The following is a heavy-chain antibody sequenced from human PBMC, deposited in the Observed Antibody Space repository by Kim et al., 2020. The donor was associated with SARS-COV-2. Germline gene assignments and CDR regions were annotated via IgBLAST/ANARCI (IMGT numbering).Heavy chain of an antibody. CDR1: GFTFSTYC. V-gene: IGHV3-74*01. J-gene: IGHJ4*02. CDR3: ARAPRTNNSYSGDY. D-gene: IGHD1-1*01. Sequence: GGSLRLSCATSGFTFSTYCMHWVRQAPGKGLMWVSRINIDGTGTNYADSVKGRFTISRDHAKNTLYLQMPSLRAEDTAVDYFARAPRTNNSYSGDYLCQG. CDR2: INIDGTGT.